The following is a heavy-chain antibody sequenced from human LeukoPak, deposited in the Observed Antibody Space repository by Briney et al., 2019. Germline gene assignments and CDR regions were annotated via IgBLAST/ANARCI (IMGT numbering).Heavy chain of an antibody. V-gene: IGHV4-30-4*07. CDR1: GGSLSSGGYS. D-gene: IGHD1-26*01. J-gene: IGHJ4*02. CDR3: ARAIEVGAMTPFDY. CDR2: IYYSGST. Sequence: SETLSLTCAVSGGSLSSGGYSWSWIRQPPGKGLEWIGYIYYSGSTYYNPSLKTRVTISIDTSKNQFSLKLTSVTAADTAVYYCARAIEVGAMTPFDYWGQGTLVTVSS.